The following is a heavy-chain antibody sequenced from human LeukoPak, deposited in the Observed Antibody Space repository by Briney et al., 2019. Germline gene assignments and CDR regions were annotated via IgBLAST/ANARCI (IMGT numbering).Heavy chain of an antibody. CDR1: GFTFSSYA. J-gene: IGHJ4*02. CDR3: AKDRLYNWNFFDY. D-gene: IGHD1-20*01. CDR2: ISGSGGST. Sequence: PGASLRLSCAASGFTFSSYAMSWVRQAPGKGLEWVSAISGSGGSTYYADYVKGRFTISRDNSKNTLYPQMNSLRAEDTAVYYCAKDRLYNWNFFDYWGQGTLVTVSS. V-gene: IGHV3-23*01.